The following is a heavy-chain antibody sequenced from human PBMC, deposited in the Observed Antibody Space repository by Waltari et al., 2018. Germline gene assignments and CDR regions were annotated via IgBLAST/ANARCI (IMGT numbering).Heavy chain of an antibody. CDR2: IYHSGST. CDR1: GYSISSVYS. V-gene: IGHV4-38-2*02. J-gene: IGHJ4*02. Sequence: QVQLQESGPGLVKPSETLSLTCAVPGYSISSVYSWGWIRQPPGQGLEWMGSIYHSGSTYYNPSLKSRVTISVDTSKNQFALKLSSVTAADTAVYYCARDLGASGSFDPPFDYGGQGTLVTVSS. D-gene: IGHD1-26*01. CDR3: ARDLGASGSFDPPFDY.